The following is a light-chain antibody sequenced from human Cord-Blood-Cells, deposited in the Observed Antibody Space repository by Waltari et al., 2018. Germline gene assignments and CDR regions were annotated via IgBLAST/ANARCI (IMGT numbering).Light chain of an antibody. J-gene: IGKJ2*01. V-gene: IGKV1-39*01. CDR2: AAS. CDR1: QSISSY. CDR3: QQSYSTPYT. Sequence: DIQMTQSPSSLSASVGDRVTITCRASQSISSYLNWYQQKPGKAPKLLIYAASSLQSGVPSRFSGSGSGTDCTLTISSLQPEDFGTYYCQQSYSTPYTFGQGTKLEIK.